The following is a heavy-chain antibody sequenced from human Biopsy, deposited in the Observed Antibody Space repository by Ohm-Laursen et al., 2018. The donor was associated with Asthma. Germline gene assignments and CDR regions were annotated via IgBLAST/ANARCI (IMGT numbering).Heavy chain of an antibody. CDR2: INTNTGNP. CDR3: ARMISYYQEMRAPFFDY. V-gene: IGHV7-4-1*02. D-gene: IGHD2-2*01. J-gene: IGHJ4*02. CDR1: VYTVTRYA. Sequence: SVNPSRTPSVYTVTRYATNWVRQATGQGLGWMGWINTNTGNPTYAQGFTGRFVFSLDTSVNTAHLQISSLKAEDTAVYYCARMISYYQEMRAPFFDYWGQGTLVTVSS.